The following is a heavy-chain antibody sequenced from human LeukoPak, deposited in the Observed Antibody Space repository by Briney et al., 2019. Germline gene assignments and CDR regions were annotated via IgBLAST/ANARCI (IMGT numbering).Heavy chain of an antibody. J-gene: IGHJ4*02. CDR3: ARAGEMYYDSSGYYLPRADY. CDR2: IIPIFGTA. D-gene: IGHD3-22*01. CDR1: RGTFSRYA. V-gene: IGHV1-69*06. Sequence: SSVKVSCKASRGTFSRYAINWVRQAPGQGREWMGGIIPIFGTAQNVQKFQGRVTITAAKSTSTAYMELRSLRSEDTAVYYCARAGEMYYDSSGYYLPRADYWGQGTLVTVSS.